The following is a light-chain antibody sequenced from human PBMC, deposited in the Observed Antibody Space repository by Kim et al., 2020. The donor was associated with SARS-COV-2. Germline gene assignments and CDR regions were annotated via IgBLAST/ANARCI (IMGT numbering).Light chain of an antibody. CDR3: QQYNNWPPLN. J-gene: IGKJ4*01. V-gene: IGKV3-15*01. CDR1: QSVDNN. CDR2: AAS. Sequence: EIVMTQSPPTLSVSPGERVTLSCRASQSVDNNLAWYQQKPGQAPRLLIYAASTRATGIPARFSGSGSGTEFTLTISSLQSEDFAVYYCQQYNNWPPLNYGGGTKVDIK.